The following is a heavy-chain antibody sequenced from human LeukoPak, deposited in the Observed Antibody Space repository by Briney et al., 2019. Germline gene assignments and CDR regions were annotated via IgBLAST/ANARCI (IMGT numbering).Heavy chain of an antibody. Sequence: GGSLRLSCAASGFTFDDYAMHWVRQAPGKGPEWVSGISWNSGSIGYADSVKGRFTISRDNAKNSLYLQMNSLRAEDTVLYYCAKGTVSGYPFDPWGQGTLVTVSS. V-gene: IGHV3-9*01. CDR2: ISWNSGSI. CDR3: AKGTVSGYPFDP. J-gene: IGHJ5*02. D-gene: IGHD3-22*01. CDR1: GFTFDDYA.